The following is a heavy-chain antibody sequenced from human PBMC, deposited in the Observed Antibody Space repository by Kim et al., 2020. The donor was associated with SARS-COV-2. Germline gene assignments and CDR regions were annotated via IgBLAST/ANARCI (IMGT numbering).Heavy chain of an antibody. CDR3: ARENEGYSGYDPFFDY. CDR1: GYTFTSYA. Sequence: ASVKVSCKASGYTFTSYAMHWVRQAPGQRLEWMGWINAGNGNTKYSQKFQGRVTITRDTSASTAYMELSSLRSEDTAVYYCARENEGYSGYDPFFDYWGQGTLVTVSS. CDR2: INAGNGNT. D-gene: IGHD5-12*01. J-gene: IGHJ4*02. V-gene: IGHV1-3*01.